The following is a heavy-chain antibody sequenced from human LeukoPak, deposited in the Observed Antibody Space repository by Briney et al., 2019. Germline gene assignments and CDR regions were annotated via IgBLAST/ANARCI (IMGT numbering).Heavy chain of an antibody. J-gene: IGHJ4*02. D-gene: IGHD3-10*01. V-gene: IGHV4-39*01. CDR2: IYYSGVT. CDR1: GGSISSRAYY. Sequence: SETLSLTCTVSGGSISSRAYYWTWIRQPPGKGLEWIGTIYYSGVTYYNPSLKSRVTISVDTSKNQFSLGLYSVTAADTGVFYCARQVMFRGIFNYSDYWGQGTLVTVSS. CDR3: ARQVMFRGIFNYSDY.